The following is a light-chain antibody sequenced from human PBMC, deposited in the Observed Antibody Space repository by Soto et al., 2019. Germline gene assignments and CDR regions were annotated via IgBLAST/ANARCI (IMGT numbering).Light chain of an antibody. CDR1: SGSIASNS. J-gene: IGLJ2*01. V-gene: IGLV6-57*04. CDR3: QSYDGDDHVV. CDR2: GDT. Sequence: FMLTQPHSVSESPGKTVTISCTRSSGSIASNSVQWYQQRPGSAPTTVIYGDTQRPSGVPDRFSGSIDSSSNSASLTISGLKTEDEADFYCQSYDGDDHVVFGGGTQLTVL.